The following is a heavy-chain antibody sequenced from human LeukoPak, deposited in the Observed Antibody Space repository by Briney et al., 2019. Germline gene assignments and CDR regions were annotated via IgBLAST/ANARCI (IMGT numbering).Heavy chain of an antibody. D-gene: IGHD2-15*01. CDR1: GYSFTNYW. J-gene: IGHJ4*02. CDR3: ARVFCSGGSCYSRPFDY. Sequence: GESLKISCKGSGYSFTNYWIGWVRQMPGKGLEWMGIIYPGDSDTRYSPSFQGQVTISADKSIGTAYLQWSSLKASDTAMYYCARVFCSGGSCYSRPFDYWGRGVLVTVSS. V-gene: IGHV5-51*01. CDR2: IYPGDSDT.